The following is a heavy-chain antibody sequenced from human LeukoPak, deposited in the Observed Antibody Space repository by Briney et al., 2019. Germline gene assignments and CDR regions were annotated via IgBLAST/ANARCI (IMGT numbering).Heavy chain of an antibody. CDR3: AKGSARYYYYYMDV. Sequence: PGGSLRLSCAASGFTFSSYAMSWVRPAPGKGLEWVSAISGSGGSTYYADSVKGRFTISRDNSKNTLYLQMNSPRAEDTAVYYCAKGSARYYYYYMDVWGKGTTVTVSS. CDR1: GFTFSSYA. J-gene: IGHJ6*03. V-gene: IGHV3-23*01. CDR2: ISGSGGST.